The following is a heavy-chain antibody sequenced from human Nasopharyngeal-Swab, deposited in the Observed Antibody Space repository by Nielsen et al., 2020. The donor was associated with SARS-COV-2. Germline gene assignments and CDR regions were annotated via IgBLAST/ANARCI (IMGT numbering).Heavy chain of an antibody. CDR2: IYTSGST. V-gene: IGHV4-4*07. J-gene: IGHJ6*02. CDR3: AREMGIAAAGGYYYYYGMDV. D-gene: IGHD6-13*01. Sequence: SETLSLTCTVSGGSISSYYWSWIRQPAGKGLEWIGRIYTSGSTNYNPSLKSRVTMSVDTSKNQFPLKLSSVTAADTAVYYCAREMGIAAAGGYYYYYGMDVWGQGTTVTVSS. CDR1: GGSISSYY.